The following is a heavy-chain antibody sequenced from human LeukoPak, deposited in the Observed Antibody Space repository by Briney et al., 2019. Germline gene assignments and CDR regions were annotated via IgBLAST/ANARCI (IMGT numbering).Heavy chain of an antibody. Sequence: GGSLRLSCAASGITFSNYAMHWVRQAPGKGLEWVSGISENGGTTFYADSVKGRFTITRDNSKNTLYVQMNSLRVEDTAVYYCAKGHSAHGTGFDCWGQGTLVAVSS. CDR2: ISENGGTT. D-gene: IGHD1-14*01. CDR3: AKGHSAHGTGFDC. J-gene: IGHJ4*02. CDR1: GITFSNYA. V-gene: IGHV3-23*01.